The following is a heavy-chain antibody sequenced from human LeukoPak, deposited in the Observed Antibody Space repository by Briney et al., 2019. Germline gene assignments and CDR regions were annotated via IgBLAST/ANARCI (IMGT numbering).Heavy chain of an antibody. D-gene: IGHD6-13*01. CDR2: IYTSGST. CDR1: GGSISSYY. Sequence: SETLSLTCTVSGGSISSYYWSWIRQPAGKGLEWIGRIYTSGSTNYNPSLKSRVTMSVDTSKNQFSLKVSSVTAADTAVYYCARVRSSSSLSPWYFDLWGRGTLVTVSS. J-gene: IGHJ2*01. V-gene: IGHV4-4*07. CDR3: ARVRSSSSLSPWYFDL.